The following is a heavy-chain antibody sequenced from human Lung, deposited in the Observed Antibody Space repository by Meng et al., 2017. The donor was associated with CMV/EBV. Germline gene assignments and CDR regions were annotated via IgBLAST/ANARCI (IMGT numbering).Heavy chain of an antibody. CDR1: GLTFSGSA. D-gene: IGHD2-2*01. V-gene: IGHV3-23*01. CDR2: ISGSGSTT. J-gene: IGHJ4*02. CDR3: AKFPRHLYCSTTSCCLDY. Sequence: GESLKISCAASGLTFSGSAMSWVRQAPGKGLEWVSTISGSGSTTYYADSVKGRFTISRDNSKYTVFLQMNSLRVEDTAVYYCAKFPRHLYCSTTSCCLDYWGQGXLVTVSS.